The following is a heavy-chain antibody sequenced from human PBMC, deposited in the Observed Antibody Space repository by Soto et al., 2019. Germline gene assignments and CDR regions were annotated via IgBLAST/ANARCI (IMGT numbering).Heavy chain of an antibody. CDR1: GGSITRRSSY. CDR2: FYDGNT. V-gene: IGHV4-39*01. Sequence: TSETLSLTCIVSGGSITRRSSYWAWIRQPPGKGLEWVGTFYDGNTYHNPSLRSRITIAVDTSKNQFSLKLNSVAAADTAFYYCATTRGLAVGGSFDYWGQGMLVTVS. CDR3: ATTRGLAVGGSFDY. D-gene: IGHD3-10*01. J-gene: IGHJ4*02.